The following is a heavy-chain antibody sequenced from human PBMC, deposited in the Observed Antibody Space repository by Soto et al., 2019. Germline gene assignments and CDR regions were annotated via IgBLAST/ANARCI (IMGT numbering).Heavy chain of an antibody. D-gene: IGHD3-10*01. CDR2: IYSGGST. CDR1: GFTVSSNY. V-gene: IGHV3-66*01. J-gene: IGHJ4*02. Sequence: GGSLRLSCAASGFTVSSNYMSWVRQAPGKGLEWVSVIYSGGSTYYADYVKGRFTISRDNSKNTLYLQMNSLRAEDTAVYYCARDSRVTMVRGGHLDYWGQGTLVTVSS. CDR3: ARDSRVTMVRGGHLDY.